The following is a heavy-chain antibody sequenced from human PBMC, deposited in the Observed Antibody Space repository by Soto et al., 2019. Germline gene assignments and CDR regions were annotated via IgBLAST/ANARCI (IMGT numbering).Heavy chain of an antibody. Sequence: QVQLVQSGAEVKKPGSSVKVSCKASGGTFNSYTISWVRQAPGQGLEWMGGIIPIFETANYAQKFQGRVAITADESTSAAYMQLRRMRSEDTAVYYCALWGFRDGKKSKYNYYGMDVWGQGTTVTVSS. D-gene: IGHD3-10*01. CDR2: IIPIFETA. CDR3: ALWGFRDGKKSKYNYYGMDV. J-gene: IGHJ6*02. CDR1: GGTFNSYT. V-gene: IGHV1-69*01.